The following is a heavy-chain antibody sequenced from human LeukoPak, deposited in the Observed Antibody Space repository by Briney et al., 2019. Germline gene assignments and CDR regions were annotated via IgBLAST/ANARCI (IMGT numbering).Heavy chain of an antibody. CDR1: GFTFTSYS. Sequence: GGSLRLSCAASGFTFTSYSMNWVRQAPGKGLGWVSTISGGGGSTYYADSVKGRFTISRDNSKNTLYLQVNSLRAEDTAVYYCAKGGKWDVTPFDYWGQGTLVTVSS. CDR2: ISGGGGST. CDR3: AKGGKWDVTPFDY. J-gene: IGHJ4*02. D-gene: IGHD1-26*01. V-gene: IGHV3-23*01.